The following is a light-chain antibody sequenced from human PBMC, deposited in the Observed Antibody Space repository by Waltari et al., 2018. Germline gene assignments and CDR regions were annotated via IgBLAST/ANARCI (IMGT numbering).Light chain of an antibody. CDR1: QGISNY. J-gene: IGKJ1*01. CDR3: QKYNSAPRT. V-gene: IGKV1-27*01. CDR2: AAS. Sequence: DIQMTQSPPSLSASVGARLTLTCRASQGISNYLAWYQQKPGKVPKLLIYAASTLQSGVPSRFSGSGSGTDFTLTISSLQPEDVATYYCQKYNSAPRTFGQGTKVEIK.